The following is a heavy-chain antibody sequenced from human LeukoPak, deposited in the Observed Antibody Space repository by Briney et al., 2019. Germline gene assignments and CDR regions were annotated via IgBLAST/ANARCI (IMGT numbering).Heavy chain of an antibody. Sequence: PGGSLRLSCAASGFTVNSNYMSWVRQAPGKGLEWVSVIYSGGSSYYADSVKGRFTISRHNSKNTLYLQMNSLRAEDTAVYYCARSTAGIYDYWGQGTLVTVSS. J-gene: IGHJ4*02. D-gene: IGHD6-19*01. CDR2: IYSGGSS. CDR1: GFTVNSNY. CDR3: ARSTAGIYDY. V-gene: IGHV3-53*04.